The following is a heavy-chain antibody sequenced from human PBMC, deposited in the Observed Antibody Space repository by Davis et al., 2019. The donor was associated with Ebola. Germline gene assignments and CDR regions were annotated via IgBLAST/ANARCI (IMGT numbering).Heavy chain of an antibody. CDR2: IYYTGSA. CDR1: GDSISRHY. V-gene: IGHV4-59*03. CDR3: SERGSSV. D-gene: IGHD3-10*01. J-gene: IGHJ4*02. Sequence: PGGSLRLSCTVSGDSISRHYWSWIRQPPGKRLEWIGSIYYTGSAYYNSSLASRATISVDTSKNQFSLKLTSVTAADTAMYYCSERGSSVWGQGTLVTVSS.